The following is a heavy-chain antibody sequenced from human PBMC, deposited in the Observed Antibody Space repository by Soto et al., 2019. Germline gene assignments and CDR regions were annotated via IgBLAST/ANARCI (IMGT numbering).Heavy chain of an antibody. J-gene: IGHJ4*02. V-gene: IGHV6-1*01. Sequence: PSETLSLTCAISGDSVSSNSAAWNWIRQSPSRGLEWLGRTYYRSKWYNDYAVSVKSRITINPDTSKNQFSLQLNSVTPEDTAVYYCARGSLPLYSSGWENFDYWGQGTLVTVS. D-gene: IGHD6-19*01. CDR3: ARGSLPLYSSGWENFDY. CDR1: GDSVSSNSAA. CDR2: TYYRSKWYN.